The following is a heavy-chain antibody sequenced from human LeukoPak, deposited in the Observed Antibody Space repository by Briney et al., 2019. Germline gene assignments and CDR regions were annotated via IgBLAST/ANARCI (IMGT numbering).Heavy chain of an antibody. CDR1: GFTFSSYW. Sequence: GGSLRLSCAASGFTFSSYWMHWVRQAPGKGLVWVSRINSDGSSTSYADSVKGRFTISRDNAKNSLYLQMNSLRAEDTAVYYCASPYNWNDGDAFDIWGQGTMVTVSS. D-gene: IGHD1-20*01. CDR2: INSDGSST. CDR3: ASPYNWNDGDAFDI. J-gene: IGHJ3*02. V-gene: IGHV3-74*01.